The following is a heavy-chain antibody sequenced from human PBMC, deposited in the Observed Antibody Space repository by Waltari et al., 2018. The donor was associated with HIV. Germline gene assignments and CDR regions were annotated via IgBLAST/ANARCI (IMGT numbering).Heavy chain of an antibody. CDR1: GFTFRVYW. CDR2: INSDESRT. D-gene: IGHD5-18*01. V-gene: IGHV3-74*01. CDR3: ARDWRQPRGVYYGMDV. J-gene: IGHJ6*02. Sequence: EVQLVESGGGLVQPGGSLRLSCAASGFTFRVYWMPWVRQATGKGRVWVSLINSDESRTTYAESVRGRFTISRDNAKNTLFLLMNSLRPEDTAVYYCARDWRQPRGVYYGMDVWGQGTTVTVSS.